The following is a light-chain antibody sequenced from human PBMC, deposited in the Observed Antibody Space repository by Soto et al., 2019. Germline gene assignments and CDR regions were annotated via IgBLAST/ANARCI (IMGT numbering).Light chain of an antibody. Sequence: EIVLTQSPATLSLSPGERATLSCRASQSVSSYLAWYQQKPGQAPRLLIYDASNRATGIPARFSGSGSGTGFPLTISSLEPEDFAVYYCQQRSNWPPEFTFGPGTKVDIK. J-gene: IGKJ3*01. CDR1: QSVSSY. CDR2: DAS. V-gene: IGKV3-11*01. CDR3: QQRSNWPPEFT.